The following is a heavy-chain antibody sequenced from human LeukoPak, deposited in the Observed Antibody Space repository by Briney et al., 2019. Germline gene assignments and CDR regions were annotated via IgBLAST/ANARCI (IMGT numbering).Heavy chain of an antibody. CDR3: ARQAVLEQQPVYYFDY. CDR2: TYYSGST. V-gene: IGHV4-39*01. D-gene: IGHD6-13*01. J-gene: IGHJ4*02. Sequence: SETLSLTCTVSGGSISSSSYYWGWIRQPPGKGLEWIGSTYYSGSTYYNPSLKSRVTISVDTSKNQFSLKLSSVTAADTAVYYCARQAVLEQQPVYYFDYWGQGTLVTVSS. CDR1: GGSISSSSYY.